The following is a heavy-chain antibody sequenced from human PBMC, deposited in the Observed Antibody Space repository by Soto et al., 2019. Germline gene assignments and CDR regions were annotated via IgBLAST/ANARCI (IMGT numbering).Heavy chain of an antibody. Sequence: EVPVSESGGGLVQPGGSLRLSCATSGFTFSHYPMNWVRQAPGKGLEWVSGISDGGDRTYYADSVKGRFTIFRDNSKNSVSLQMNSLRVEDTAVYYCARRVWGQGTLVTVSS. J-gene: IGHJ4*02. CDR3: ARRV. CDR2: ISDGGDRT. V-gene: IGHV3-23*01. CDR1: GFTFSHYP.